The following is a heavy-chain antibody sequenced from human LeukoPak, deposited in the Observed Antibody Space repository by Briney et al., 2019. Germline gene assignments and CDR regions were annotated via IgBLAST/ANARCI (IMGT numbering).Heavy chain of an antibody. CDR2: ISYDGSNK. CDR3: ARAYYGGDAFDI. V-gene: IGHV3-30*04. CDR1: GFTFSSYA. D-gene: IGHD3-10*01. Sequence: PGGSLRLSCAASGFTFSSYAMHWVRQAPGKGLEWEAVISYDGSNKYYADSVKGRFTISRDNSKNTLYLQMNSLRAEDTAVYYCARAYYGGDAFDIWGQGTMVTVSS. J-gene: IGHJ3*02.